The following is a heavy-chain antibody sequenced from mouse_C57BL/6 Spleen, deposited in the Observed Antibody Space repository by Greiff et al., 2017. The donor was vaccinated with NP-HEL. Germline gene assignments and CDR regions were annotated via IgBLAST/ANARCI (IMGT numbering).Heavy chain of an antibody. CDR2: INPNNGGT. J-gene: IGHJ2*01. V-gene: IGHV1-26*01. CDR3: ARSPDYFDY. Sequence: EVQLQQSGPELVKPGASVKISCKASGYTFTNYYMNWVKQSHGKSLEWIGDINPNNGGTSYNQKFKGKATLTVDKSSSTAYMELLSLTSEDSAVYYCARSPDYFDYWGQGTTLTVSS. CDR1: GYTFTNYY.